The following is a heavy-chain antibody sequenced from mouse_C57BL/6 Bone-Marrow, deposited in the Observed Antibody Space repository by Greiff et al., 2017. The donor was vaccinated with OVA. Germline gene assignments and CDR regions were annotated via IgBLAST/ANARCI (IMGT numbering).Heavy chain of an antibody. V-gene: IGHV14-4*01. Sequence: VQLQQPGAELVRPGASVKLSCTASGFNIKDDYMHWVKQRPEQGLEWIGWIDPENGDTEYASKFQGKATITADTSSNTAYLQLSSLTSEDTAVYYCTTYWPRFWFAYWGQGTLVTVSA. D-gene: IGHD6-1*01. CDR1: GFNIKDDY. J-gene: IGHJ3*01. CDR2: IDPENGDT. CDR3: TTYWPRFWFAY.